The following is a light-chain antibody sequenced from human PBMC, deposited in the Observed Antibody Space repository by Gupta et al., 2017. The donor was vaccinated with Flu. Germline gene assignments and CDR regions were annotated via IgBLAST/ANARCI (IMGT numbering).Light chain of an antibody. Sequence: SALTQPPSASGSPGQSITTSCTGTSSDIGAYKYVSWHQQPAGKAPKLIIYEVTKRPSGVPDRFSGSKSGNTASLTVSGRQAEDEGDYYCSSHTVSDTFVFGTGTAVTVL. V-gene: IGLV2-8*01. J-gene: IGLJ1*01. CDR3: SSHTVSDTFV. CDR2: EVT. CDR1: SSDIGAYKY.